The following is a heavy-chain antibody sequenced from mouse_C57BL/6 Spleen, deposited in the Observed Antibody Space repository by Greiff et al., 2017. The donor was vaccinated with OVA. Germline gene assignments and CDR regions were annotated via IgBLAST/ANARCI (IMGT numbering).Heavy chain of an antibody. CDR2: ISYIGST. Sequence: EVQLVESGPGMVKPSQSLSLTCTFTGYSIPRGYDWHWIRHFPGNKLEWMAYISYIGSTHYNPSLTSRISITHDPSKNHFFLKLNSVTTGATATDNCARSRSNYDAMDYWGQGTSVTVSS. V-gene: IGHV3-1*01. CDR3: ARSRSNYDAMDY. CDR1: GYSIPRGYD. J-gene: IGHJ4*01. D-gene: IGHD2-5*01.